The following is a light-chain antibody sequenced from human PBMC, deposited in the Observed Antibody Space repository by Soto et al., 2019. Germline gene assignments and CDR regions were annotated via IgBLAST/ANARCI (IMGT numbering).Light chain of an antibody. V-gene: IGLV3-21*04. CDR2: YDS. Sequence: SYELTQPPSVSVAPGKTARITWGGNNIGSKSVHWYQQKPGQAPVLVIYYDSDRPSGIPERFSGSNSGNTATLTISRVEAGDEADYYCQVWDSSRHVVFGGGTKLTVL. J-gene: IGLJ2*01. CDR3: QVWDSSRHVV. CDR1: NIGSKS.